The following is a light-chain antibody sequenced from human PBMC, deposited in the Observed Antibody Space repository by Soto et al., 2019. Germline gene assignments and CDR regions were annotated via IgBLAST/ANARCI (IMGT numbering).Light chain of an antibody. CDR1: QSVSHN. Sequence: EIVTTQSPATLSVSPGEGATLSCRASQSVSHNLAWYQQKPGQAPRLLTYGASTRATGIPTRFSGSGSGTEFTLTISSLQSEDFAVYYCEQYNSWPPLYTFGQGTKLEIK. V-gene: IGKV3-15*01. CDR3: EQYNSWPPLYT. CDR2: GAS. J-gene: IGKJ2*01.